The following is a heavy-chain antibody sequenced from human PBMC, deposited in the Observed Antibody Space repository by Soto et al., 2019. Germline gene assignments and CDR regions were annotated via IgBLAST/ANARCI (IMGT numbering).Heavy chain of an antibody. CDR2: ITGSGGST. V-gene: IGHV3-23*01. Sequence: EVQLLESGGGLVQPGGSLRLSCAGTGLPFSSYGMSWVRQAPGKGLEWVSAITGSGGSTNYADSVRGRFTISRDNSKSTLYMQMNSLRDEDAAIYYCTKAPRGSALGDWYLDLWGRGTLVTVSS. J-gene: IGHJ2*01. D-gene: IGHD3-16*01. CDR1: GLPFSSYG. CDR3: TKAPRGSALGDWYLDL.